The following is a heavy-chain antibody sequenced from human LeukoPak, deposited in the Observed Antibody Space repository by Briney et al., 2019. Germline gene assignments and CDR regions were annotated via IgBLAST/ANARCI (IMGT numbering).Heavy chain of an antibody. Sequence: PGGSLRLSCAASGFTFDDYGMSWVRQAPGKGLEWVSGINWNGGSTGYADSVKGRFTISRDNAKNSLYLQMNSLRAEDTALYYCARDRYYDSSGYLYRYYYYMDVWGKGTTVTVSS. CDR2: INWNGGST. J-gene: IGHJ6*03. D-gene: IGHD3-22*01. CDR1: GFTFDDYG. CDR3: ARDRYYDSSGYLYRYYYYMDV. V-gene: IGHV3-20*04.